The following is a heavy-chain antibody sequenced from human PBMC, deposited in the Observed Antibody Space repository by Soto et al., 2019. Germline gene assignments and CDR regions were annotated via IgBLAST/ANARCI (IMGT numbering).Heavy chain of an antibody. J-gene: IGHJ4*01. V-gene: IGHV4-38-2*01. D-gene: IGHD3-22*01. CDR3: ARGLTMIVVVPFDY. Sequence: SETLSLTCAVSGYSISSGYYWGWIRQPPGKGLEWIGSIYHSGSTYYNPSLKSRVTISVDTSKNQFSLKLSSVTAADTAVYYCARGLTMIVVVPFDYWGQGNPGHRLL. CDR1: GYSISSGYY. CDR2: IYHSGST.